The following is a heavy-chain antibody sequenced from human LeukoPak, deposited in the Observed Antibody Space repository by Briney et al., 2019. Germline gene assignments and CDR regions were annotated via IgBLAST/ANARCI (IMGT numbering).Heavy chain of an antibody. V-gene: IGHV3-73*01. Sequence: GGSLRLSCAASGFTFSGSAMHWVRQASGKGLEWVGRISSKANSYATSYAAPVKGRFTISRDDSKNTAYLQMNGLKAEDTAVYYCTSSGYISTWYSDYWGQGTLVTVSS. J-gene: IGHJ4*01. D-gene: IGHD6-13*01. CDR3: TSSGYISTWYSDY. CDR1: GFTFSGSA. CDR2: ISSKANSYAT.